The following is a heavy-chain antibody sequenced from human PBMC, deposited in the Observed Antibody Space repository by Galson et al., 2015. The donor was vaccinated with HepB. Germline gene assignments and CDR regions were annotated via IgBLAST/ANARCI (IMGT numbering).Heavy chain of an antibody. J-gene: IGHJ2*01. V-gene: IGHV4-39*02. Sequence: SEPLSLTCTVSGGSISFTSYFWGWIRQPPGKGLEWIGSIYYSGSTYYNPSLKSRVTISVDTSKNQFSLKLTSVTVADTAVYYCAGDSSSWHPDLWGRGTLVTVSS. CDR1: GGSISFTSYF. CDR2: IYYSGST. CDR3: AGDSSSWHPDL. D-gene: IGHD6-13*01.